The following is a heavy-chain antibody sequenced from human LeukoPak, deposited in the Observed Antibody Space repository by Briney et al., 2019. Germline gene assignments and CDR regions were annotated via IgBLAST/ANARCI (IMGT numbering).Heavy chain of an antibody. D-gene: IGHD2-21*02. J-gene: IGHJ4*02. CDR2: IYPGDSDT. CDR3: ARRAYCGGDCYKFDY. Sequence: GESLKISCKGSGYSFTSYWIGWVRQMPGKGLEWMGIIYPGDSDTRYSPSFQGQVTISADKSISTAYLQWSSLKASDTAMYYCARRAYCGGDCYKFDYWGQGTLVTVSS. V-gene: IGHV5-51*01. CDR1: GYSFTSYW.